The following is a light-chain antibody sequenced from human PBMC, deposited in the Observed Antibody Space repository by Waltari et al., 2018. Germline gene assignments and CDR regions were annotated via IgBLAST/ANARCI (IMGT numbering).Light chain of an antibody. CDR1: QSVASN. J-gene: IGKJ5*01. Sequence: EVVMTQSPATLSLFPGERVTLSCRASQSVASNLAWYQQNPGQAPRLLIYEASTRATGISARFRGSGSGTEFTLTISSLQSEDSAVYYCQQYNRWPPITFGQGTRLEIK. CDR2: EAS. CDR3: QQYNRWPPIT. V-gene: IGKV3-15*01.